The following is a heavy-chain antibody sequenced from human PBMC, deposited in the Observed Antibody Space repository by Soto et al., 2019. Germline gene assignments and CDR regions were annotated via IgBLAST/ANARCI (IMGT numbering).Heavy chain of an antibody. V-gene: IGHV3-21*01. CDR2: ISSSSSYI. CDR1: GFTFSSYS. CDR3: ARDQGQLDCSGGSCYPYYYYYYMDV. D-gene: IGHD2-15*01. J-gene: IGHJ6*03. Sequence: GGSLRLSCAASGFTFSSYSMNWVRQAPGKGLEWVSSISSSSSYIYYADSVKGRFTISRDNAKNSLYLQMNSLRAEDTAVYYCARDQGQLDCSGGSCYPYYYYYYMDVWGKGTTVTVSS.